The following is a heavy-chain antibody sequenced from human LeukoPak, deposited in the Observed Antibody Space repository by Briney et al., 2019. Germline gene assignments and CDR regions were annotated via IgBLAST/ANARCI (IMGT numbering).Heavy chain of an antibody. D-gene: IGHD6-19*01. CDR3: ARGPKMGRAVADTGREDY. V-gene: IGHV3-53*01. CDR2: IYSGGST. J-gene: IGHJ4*02. Sequence: GGSLRLSCAASGFTFSNNYMSWVRQAPGKGLEWVSVIYSGGSTYYTDSVKGRFTISRDNSKNTLYLQMNSLRAEDTAVYYCARGPKMGRAVADTGREDYWGQGTLVTVSS. CDR1: GFTFSNNY.